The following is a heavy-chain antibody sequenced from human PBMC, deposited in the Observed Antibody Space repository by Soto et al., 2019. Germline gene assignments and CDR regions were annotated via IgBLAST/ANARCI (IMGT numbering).Heavy chain of an antibody. CDR1: GFSLNSAGVV. CDR2: SYWNDDK. Sequence: SGPTLVNPKQTLTLTGTFTGFSLNSAGVVVGCIRQPPGKALEFLGLSYWNDDKRYKPSLSDSLTITRDTSRNQVVLTMTDLENVATASYYSPRTTATSGSSSHTICFNPSGQATLVNVST. J-gene: IGHJ5*02. D-gene: IGHD1-1*01. CDR3: PRTTATSGSSSHTICFNP. V-gene: IGHV2-5*01.